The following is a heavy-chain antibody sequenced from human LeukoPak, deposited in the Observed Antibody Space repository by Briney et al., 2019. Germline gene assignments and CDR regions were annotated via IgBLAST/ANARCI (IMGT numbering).Heavy chain of an antibody. D-gene: IGHD2-15*01. V-gene: IGHV3-49*04. Sequence: GGSLRLSCTASGFTFGDYAMSWVRQAPGKGLEWVGFIRSKAYGGTTEYAASVKGRFTISRDDSKSIAYLQMSSLKTEDTVVYYCTREDLYCSGGSCHDNFDYWGQGTLVTVSS. CDR2: IRSKAYGGTT. J-gene: IGHJ4*02. CDR1: GFTFGDYA. CDR3: TREDLYCSGGSCHDNFDY.